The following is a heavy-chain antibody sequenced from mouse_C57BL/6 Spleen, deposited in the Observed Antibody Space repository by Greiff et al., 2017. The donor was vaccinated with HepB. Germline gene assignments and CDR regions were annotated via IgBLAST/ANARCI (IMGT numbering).Heavy chain of an antibody. CDR3: ARSPLGELRLLYYFDY. CDR2: IDPNSGGT. J-gene: IGHJ2*01. CDR1: GYTFTSYW. Sequence: QVQLQQPGAELVKPGASVKLSCKASGYTFTSYWMHWVKQRPGRGLEWIGRIDPNSGGTKYNEKFKSKATLTVDKPSSTAYMQLSSLTSEDSAVYYCARSPLGELRLLYYFDYWGQGTTLTVSS. V-gene: IGHV1-72*01. D-gene: IGHD3-2*02.